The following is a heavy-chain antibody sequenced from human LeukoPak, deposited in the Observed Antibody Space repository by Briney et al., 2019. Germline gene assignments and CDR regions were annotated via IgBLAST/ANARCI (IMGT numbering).Heavy chain of an antibody. Sequence: GGSLRLSCEASGFTFSHIGMAWVRQAPGKGLEWVSSIHPNGVNTHYADSVRGRFTISRDNSKNTLFLQMNSLRVEDTATYYCAKALYDSPLTGDPWGQETLVTVSS. CDR3: AKALYDSPLTGDP. V-gene: IGHV3-23*01. CDR1: GFTFSHIG. J-gene: IGHJ5*02. D-gene: IGHD3-22*01. CDR2: IHPNGVNT.